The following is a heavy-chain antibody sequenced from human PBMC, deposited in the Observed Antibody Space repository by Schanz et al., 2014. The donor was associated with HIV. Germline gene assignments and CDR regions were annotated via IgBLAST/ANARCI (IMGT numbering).Heavy chain of an antibody. Sequence: VQLVESGGGVVQPGRSLRLSCEASGFSFSNFWVTWVRQAPGKRLEWVANIKQDESEKYYADSVKGRFTISRDNAKNSLHLQMSRLGAEDTAVYYCARDLHDYGDARTDYWGQGILVTVSS. CDR2: IKQDESEK. CDR1: GFSFSNFW. D-gene: IGHD4-17*01. J-gene: IGHJ4*02. V-gene: IGHV3-7*01. CDR3: ARDLHDYGDARTDY.